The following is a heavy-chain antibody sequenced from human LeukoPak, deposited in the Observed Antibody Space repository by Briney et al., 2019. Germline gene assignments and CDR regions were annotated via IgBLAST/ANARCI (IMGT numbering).Heavy chain of an antibody. CDR2: ISSSSSYI. Sequence: PGGSLRLSCAASGFTFSSYSMNWVRQAPGKGLEWVSSISSSSSYIYYADSVKGRFTISRDNAKNSLYLQMNSLRAEDTAVYYCARKRMVYARLGFDPWGQGTLVTVSS. CDR1: GFTFSSYS. CDR3: ARKRMVYARLGFDP. D-gene: IGHD2-8*01. J-gene: IGHJ5*02. V-gene: IGHV3-21*01.